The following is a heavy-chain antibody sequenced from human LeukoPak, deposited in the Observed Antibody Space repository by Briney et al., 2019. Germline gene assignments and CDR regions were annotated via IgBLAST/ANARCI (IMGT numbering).Heavy chain of an antibody. CDR1: GGSISSSSYY. V-gene: IGHV4-39*07. J-gene: IGHJ4*02. Sequence: SETLSLTCTVSGGSISSSSYYWGWIRQPPGKGLEWIGSIYYSGSTYYNPSLKSRVTISADTSKNQFSLKLSSVTAADTAVYYCARELTTVTTRYYFDYWGQGTLVTVSS. CDR2: IYYSGST. CDR3: ARELTTVTTRYYFDY. D-gene: IGHD4-17*01.